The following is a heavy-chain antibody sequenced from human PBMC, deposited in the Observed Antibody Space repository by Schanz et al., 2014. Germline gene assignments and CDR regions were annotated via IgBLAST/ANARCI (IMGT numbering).Heavy chain of an antibody. V-gene: IGHV3-53*01. CDR2: ISGLGEAT. J-gene: IGHJ4*02. Sequence: EVQLVESGGGLIQPGGSLRLSCAVSGFSVSTNYMSWVRQAPGKGLEWVSTISGLGEATFYSDSVKGRFTVSRDNSKNIVYLQMNRLRAEDTAVYYCAKVWGSDYFYPFDYWGQGTLVTVSS. D-gene: IGHD3-22*01. CDR1: GFSVSTNY. CDR3: AKVWGSDYFYPFDY.